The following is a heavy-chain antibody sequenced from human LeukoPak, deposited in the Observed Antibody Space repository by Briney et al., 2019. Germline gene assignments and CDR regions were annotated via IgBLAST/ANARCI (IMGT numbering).Heavy chain of an antibody. V-gene: IGHV3-53*01. D-gene: IGHD2-2*01. Sequence: GGSLRLSCAASGFTVRSSSMSWVRQAPGKGLEWVSSIYKDDSTYYTDSVKGRFTISRDNSKNTLYLQMNSLRAEDTAVYYCAKDRIVVVPAAIGYYYGMDVWGQGTTVTVSS. J-gene: IGHJ6*02. CDR1: GFTVRSSS. CDR3: AKDRIVVVPAAIGYYYGMDV. CDR2: IYKDDST.